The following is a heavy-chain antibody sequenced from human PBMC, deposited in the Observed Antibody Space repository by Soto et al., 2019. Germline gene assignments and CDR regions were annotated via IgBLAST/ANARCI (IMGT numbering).Heavy chain of an antibody. CDR3: ARSGGPDY. J-gene: IGHJ4*02. Sequence: GESLKISCAASGFTFSSYSMNWVRQAPGKGLEWVSSISSSSSYIYYADSVKGRFTISRDNAKNSLYLQMNSLRAEDTAVYYCARSGGPDYWGQGTLVTVSS. CDR2: ISSSSSYI. CDR1: GFTFSSYS. V-gene: IGHV3-21*01. D-gene: IGHD2-8*02.